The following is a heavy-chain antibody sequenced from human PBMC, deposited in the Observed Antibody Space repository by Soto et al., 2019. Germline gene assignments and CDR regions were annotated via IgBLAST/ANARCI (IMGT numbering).Heavy chain of an antibody. CDR3: AKSRDGYSFYFYYGMDV. V-gene: IGHV3-30*18. CDR1: GFNFSNYN. D-gene: IGHD4-4*01. J-gene: IGHJ6*02. CDR2: ILHDGSNE. Sequence: GGSLRLSCAASGFNFSNYNMHWVRQAPGKGLEWVALILHDGSNEYYADSVKGRFTISRGNSKNTLYLQMKSLRAEDTAVYYCAKSRDGYSFYFYYGMDVWGQGTTVTVSS.